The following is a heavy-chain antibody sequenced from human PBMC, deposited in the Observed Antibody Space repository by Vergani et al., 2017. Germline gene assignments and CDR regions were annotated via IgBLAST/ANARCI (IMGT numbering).Heavy chain of an antibody. Sequence: QVQLVESGGGLVKPGGSLRLSCAASGFSFSDHYMTWIRQAPGKGLEWVSYISNSGNTIEYADSLKGRFSISRDNAKSSLFLQMDSLRAEDTAVYYCARARSPRYSYGYTFDYWGQGTLVTVSS. CDR3: ARARSPRYSYGYTFDY. CDR1: GFSFSDHY. V-gene: IGHV3-11*04. J-gene: IGHJ4*02. D-gene: IGHD5-18*01. CDR2: ISNSGNTI.